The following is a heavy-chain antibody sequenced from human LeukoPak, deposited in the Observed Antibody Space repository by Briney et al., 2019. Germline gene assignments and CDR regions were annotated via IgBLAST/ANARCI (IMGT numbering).Heavy chain of an antibody. D-gene: IGHD7-27*01. CDR1: GGTFSSYA. CDR3: ARENWGYPYYYYYGMDV. CDR2: IIPILGIA. V-gene: IGHV1-69*04. Sequence: GASVKVSCKASGGTFSSYAISWVRQAPGQGLEWMGRIIPILGIANYAQKFQGRVTITRDTSASTAYMELSSLRSEDTAVYYCARENWGYPYYYYYGMDVWGQGTTVTVSS. J-gene: IGHJ6*02.